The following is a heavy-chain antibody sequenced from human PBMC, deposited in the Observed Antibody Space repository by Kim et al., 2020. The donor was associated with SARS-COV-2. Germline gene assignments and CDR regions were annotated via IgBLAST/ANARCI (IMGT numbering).Heavy chain of an antibody. V-gene: IGHV3-23*03. CDR3: AKYPPSRRITMVRGVSYFDY. Sequence: RLTISRDNSKNTLYLQMNSLSAGDTAVYYCAKYPPSRRITMVRGVSYFDYWGQGTLVTVSS. D-gene: IGHD3-10*01. J-gene: IGHJ4*02.